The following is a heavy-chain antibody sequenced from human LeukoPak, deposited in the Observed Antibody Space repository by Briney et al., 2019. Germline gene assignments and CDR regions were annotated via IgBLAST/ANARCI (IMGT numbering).Heavy chain of an antibody. CDR3: ARGPNRYYFDY. J-gene: IGHJ4*02. Sequence: SETLSLTCTVSGGSISSYYWSWIRQPPGKGLEWTGYIYYSGRTNYNPSLKSRVTISVDTSKNQFSLKLSSVTAADTAVYYCARGPNRYYFDYWCQGTLVTVSS. CDR1: GGSISSYY. CDR2: IYYSGRT. V-gene: IGHV4-59*01. D-gene: IGHD2/OR15-2a*01.